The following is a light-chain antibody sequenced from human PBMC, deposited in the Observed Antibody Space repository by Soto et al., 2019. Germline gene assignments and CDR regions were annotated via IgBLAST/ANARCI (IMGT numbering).Light chain of an antibody. J-gene: IGLJ2*01. V-gene: IGLV1-40*01. CDR3: QSYDNSLSGLVV. Sequence: QSVLTQPPSVSGALGQRVTISCTGSSSNIGAGYDVHWYQQLPGTAPKLLIYGNTNRPSGVPDRFSGSKSGTSASLAITGLQAEDEADYYCQSYDNSLSGLVVFGGGTKLTVL. CDR2: GNT. CDR1: SSNIGAGYD.